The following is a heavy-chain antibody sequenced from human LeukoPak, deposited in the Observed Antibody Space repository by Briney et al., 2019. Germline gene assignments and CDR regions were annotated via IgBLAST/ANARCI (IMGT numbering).Heavy chain of an antibody. D-gene: IGHD5-12*01. CDR3: ARERLSGYDKRVAFDI. V-gene: IGHV4-30-4*01. J-gene: IGHJ3*02. CDR2: IYYSGST. Sequence: SETLSLTCTVSGGSISSGDYYWSWIRQPPGKGLEWIGYIYYSGSTYYNPSLKSRVTISVDTSKNQFSLKLSSVTAADTAVYYCARERLSGYDKRVAFDIWGQGTMVTVSS. CDR1: GGSISSGDYY.